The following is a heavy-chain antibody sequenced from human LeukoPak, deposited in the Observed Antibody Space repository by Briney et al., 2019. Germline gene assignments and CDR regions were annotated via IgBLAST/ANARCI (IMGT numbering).Heavy chain of an antibody. J-gene: IGHJ5*02. Sequence: ASVKVSCKASGYTFTSYYMHWVRQAPGQGLEWMGWISAYNGNTNYAQKLQGRVTMTTDTSTSTAYMELRSLRSDDTAVYYCARDSGGSSWHGESHWFDPWGQGTLVTVSS. V-gene: IGHV1-18*04. CDR2: ISAYNGNT. D-gene: IGHD6-13*01. CDR1: GYTFTSYY. CDR3: ARDSGGSSWHGESHWFDP.